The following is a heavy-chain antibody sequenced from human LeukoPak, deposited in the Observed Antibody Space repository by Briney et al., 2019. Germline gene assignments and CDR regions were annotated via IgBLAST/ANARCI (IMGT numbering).Heavy chain of an antibody. CDR3: ARAGGTIFGVVTLRYYFDY. CDR1: GGSLSGYY. V-gene: IGHV4-34*01. CDR2: INHSGST. D-gene: IGHD3-3*01. Sequence: SETLSLTCAVYGGSLSGYYWSWIRQPPAKELEWIGEINHSGSTNYNPSLKRRVTISVDTSKNQFSLKLSSVTAADTAVYYCARAGGTIFGVVTLRYYFDYWGQGTLVTVSS. J-gene: IGHJ4*02.